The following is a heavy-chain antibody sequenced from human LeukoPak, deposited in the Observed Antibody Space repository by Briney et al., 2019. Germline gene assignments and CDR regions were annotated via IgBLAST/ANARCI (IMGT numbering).Heavy chain of an antibody. CDR2: IYYSGST. V-gene: IGHV4-39*07. Sequence: PSETLSLTCTVSGGSISSSSYYWGWIRQPPGKGLEWIGSIYYSGSTYYNPSLKSRVTISVDTSKNQFSLKLSSVTAADTAVYYCARAGITMIVAIYYFDYWGQGTLVTVSS. CDR1: GGSISSSSYY. D-gene: IGHD3-22*01. J-gene: IGHJ4*02. CDR3: ARAGITMIVAIYYFDY.